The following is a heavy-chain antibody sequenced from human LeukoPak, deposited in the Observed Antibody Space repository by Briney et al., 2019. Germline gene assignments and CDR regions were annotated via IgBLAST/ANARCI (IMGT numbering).Heavy chain of an antibody. Sequence: SETLSLTCAVSGGSISSSNWWSWVRQPPGKGLEWIGEIYHSGSTNYNPSLKSRVTISVDKSKNQFSLKLSSVTAADTAVYYCARDPDYYDSSGSGGSYGMDVWGQGTTVTVSS. J-gene: IGHJ6*02. CDR3: ARDPDYYDSSGSGGSYGMDV. CDR1: GGSISSSNW. V-gene: IGHV4-4*02. CDR2: IYHSGST. D-gene: IGHD3-22*01.